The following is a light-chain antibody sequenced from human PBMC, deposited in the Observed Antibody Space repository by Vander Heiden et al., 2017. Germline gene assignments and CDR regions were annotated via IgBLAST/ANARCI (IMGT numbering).Light chain of an antibody. J-gene: IGKJ3*01. CDR3: QQHYSTHST. CDR1: QSISSY. Sequence: DIQMTQSPSSLSASVGDRVTITCRPSQSISSYLNWYQQKPGKAPKLLIYDASSMQSGVPSRCSSSGGGTEYTITISSLQPEDFATYYCQQHYSTHSTFGPGTKVDIK. V-gene: IGKV1-39*01. CDR2: DAS.